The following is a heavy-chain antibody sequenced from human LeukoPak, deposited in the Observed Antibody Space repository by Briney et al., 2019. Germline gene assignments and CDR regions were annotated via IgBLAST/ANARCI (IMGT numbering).Heavy chain of an antibody. J-gene: IGHJ4*02. CDR1: GGSLSSYY. CDR2: IYYSGST. D-gene: IGHD6-6*01. Sequence: PSETLSLTCTVSGGSLSSYYWSWIRQPPGKGLEWIGYIYYSGSTNYNPSLKSRVTISVDTSKNQFSLKLSSVTAADTAVYYCARDDIAARPLDYWGQGTLVTVSS. V-gene: IGHV4-59*01. CDR3: ARDDIAARPLDY.